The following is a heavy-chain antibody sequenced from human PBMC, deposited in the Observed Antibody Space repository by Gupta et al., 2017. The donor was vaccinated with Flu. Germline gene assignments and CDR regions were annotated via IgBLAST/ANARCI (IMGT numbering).Heavy chain of an antibody. CDR1: GDTLSSYG. CDR2: ITSYNGNT. D-gene: IGHD3-22*01. Sequence: QLHLVQSGAEVTQPGASVKVSCQASGDTLSSYGFNWVRQAPGQGIEWMGWITSYNGNTKYAQRFQGRLTMTTDTATSTAYLEVRSMRSDDTAVYYCARVRLMYSDISAYLSVDTWGQGTLVTVSS. J-gene: IGHJ5*02. V-gene: IGHV1-18*01. CDR3: ARVRLMYSDISAYLSVDT.